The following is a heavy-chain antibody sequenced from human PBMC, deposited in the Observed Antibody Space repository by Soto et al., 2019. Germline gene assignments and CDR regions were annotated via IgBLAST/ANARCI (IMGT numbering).Heavy chain of an antibody. J-gene: IGHJ6*02. V-gene: IGHV5-51*01. CDR3: ARLTTRTTSYGMDV. CDR1: GYNFTNYW. D-gene: IGHD1-7*01. CDR2: IYPGDSDT. Sequence: GESLKISCEGSGYNFTNYWIGWVRQMPGKGLEYMGIIYPGDSDTRYSPSFQGQVTVSADKSINTAYLQWSSLKASDTAMYYCARLTTRTTSYGMDVWGQGTTVTVSS.